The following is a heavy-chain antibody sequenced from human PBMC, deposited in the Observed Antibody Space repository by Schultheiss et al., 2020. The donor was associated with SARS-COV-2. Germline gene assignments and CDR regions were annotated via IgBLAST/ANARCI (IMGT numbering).Heavy chain of an antibody. V-gene: IGHV4-59*12. J-gene: IGHJ6*02. CDR2: IYYTGSA. Sequence: SQTLSLTCSVSGGSISGYYWSWIRQPPGKGLEWIGYIYYTGSANYNPSLKSRVTISVDTSKNQFSLKLSSVTAADTAVYYCARERIDGLDVWGQGTTVTVSS. CDR1: GGSISGYY. D-gene: IGHD2-15*01. CDR3: ARERIDGLDV.